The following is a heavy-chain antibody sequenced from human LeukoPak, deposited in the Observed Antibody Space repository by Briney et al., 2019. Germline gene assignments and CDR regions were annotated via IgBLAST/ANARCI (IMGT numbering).Heavy chain of an antibody. J-gene: IGHJ4*02. Sequence: SETLSLTCTVSGGSISSTSYYWGWIRQPPGKGLECIGSIYHSGTTYDNPSLKSRVAISVDTSKNQFSLKLSSVTAADTAVYYCARLTEATRDRHFDYWGQGTLVTVSS. D-gene: IGHD5-12*01. CDR3: ARLTEATRDRHFDY. V-gene: IGHV4-39*01. CDR2: IYHSGTT. CDR1: GGSISSTSYY.